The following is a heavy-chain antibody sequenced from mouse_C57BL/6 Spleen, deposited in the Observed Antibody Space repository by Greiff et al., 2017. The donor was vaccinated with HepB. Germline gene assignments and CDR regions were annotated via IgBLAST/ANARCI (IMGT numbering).Heavy chain of an antibody. V-gene: IGHV1-54*01. J-gene: IGHJ3*01. CDR2: INPGSGGT. CDR1: GYAFTNYL. Sequence: QVQLKESGAELVRPGTSVKVSCKASGYAFTNYLIEWVKQRPGQGLEWIGVINPGSGGTNYNEKFKGKATLTADKSSSTAYMQLSSLTSEDSAVYFCAYYYGSSSPFAYWGQGTLVTVSA. CDR3: AYYYGSSSPFAY. D-gene: IGHD1-1*01.